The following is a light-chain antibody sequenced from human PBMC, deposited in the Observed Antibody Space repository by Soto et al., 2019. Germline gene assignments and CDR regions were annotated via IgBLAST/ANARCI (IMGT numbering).Light chain of an antibody. V-gene: IGKV1-39*01. CDR3: QQSYSTPRP. Sequence: DIQMTQSPSSLSASVGDRVTITCRASQSISSYLNWYQQKPGKAPKLLIYAASSLESGVPSRFSGSGSGTDFTLHISSLQPEDFATYYCQQSYSTPRPFGQGTQVEIK. J-gene: IGKJ1*01. CDR2: AAS. CDR1: QSISSY.